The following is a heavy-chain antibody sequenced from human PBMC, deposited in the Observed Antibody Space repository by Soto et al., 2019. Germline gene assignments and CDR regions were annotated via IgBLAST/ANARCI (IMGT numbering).Heavy chain of an antibody. J-gene: IGHJ6*02. D-gene: IGHD6-19*01. CDR1: GGTFRTYA. Sequence: QVQLLQSGAEVKKPGSSVRVSCEASGGTFRTYAISWVRQAPGQGLEWMGGFIPIFGTVNYAQKFQGRVTITADESTTTVYMDLRSLRSEDTAVYYCAKGAVAGTPTSYYYYGMDVWGQGTTVTVSS. V-gene: IGHV1-69*12. CDR2: FIPIFGTV. CDR3: AKGAVAGTPTSYYYYGMDV.